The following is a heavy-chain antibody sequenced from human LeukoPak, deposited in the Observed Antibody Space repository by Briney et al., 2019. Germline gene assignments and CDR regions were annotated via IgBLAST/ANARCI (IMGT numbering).Heavy chain of an antibody. CDR2: IYASGST. CDR3: ASGRTSSWSPFDY. CDR1: GGSISSGSYY. D-gene: IGHD6-13*01. J-gene: IGHJ4*02. Sequence: SQTLSLTCTVSGGSISSGSYYWSWVRQPAGKGLEWIVRIYASGSTNYNPSLKSRVTISVDTSKNPFSLKLSSVTAAGTAVYYCASGRTSSWSPFDYWGQGPLVPVSS. V-gene: IGHV4-61*02.